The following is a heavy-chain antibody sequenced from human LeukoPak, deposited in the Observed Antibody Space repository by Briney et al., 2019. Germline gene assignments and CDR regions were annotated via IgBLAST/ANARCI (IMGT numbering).Heavy chain of an antibody. CDR3: ARGMSGYYTYYYCYMDV. V-gene: IGHV1-2*02. CDR2: INPNSGGT. Sequence: GASVKVSCKASGYTFTGYYMHWVRQAPGQGLEWMGWINPNSGGTNYAQKFQGRVTMTRDTSISTAYMELSRLRSDDTAVYYCARGMSGYYTYYYCYMDVWGKGTTVTVSS. CDR1: GYTFTGYY. D-gene: IGHD3-3*01. J-gene: IGHJ6*03.